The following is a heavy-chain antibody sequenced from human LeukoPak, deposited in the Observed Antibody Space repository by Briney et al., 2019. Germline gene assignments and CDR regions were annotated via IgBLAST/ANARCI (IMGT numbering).Heavy chain of an antibody. V-gene: IGHV5-10-1*01. CDR3: ARSKSSSLSC. CDR2: IDPSDSYT. CDR1: GYSFTSYW. D-gene: IGHD6-13*01. J-gene: IGHJ4*02. Sequence: PGESLKISCKGTGYSFTSYWISGMRQMPGKGLEWMGRIDPSDSYTNYSPSFQGHVTISADKSISTAYLQWSSLKASDTAMYYCARSKSSSLSCWGQGTLVTVSS.